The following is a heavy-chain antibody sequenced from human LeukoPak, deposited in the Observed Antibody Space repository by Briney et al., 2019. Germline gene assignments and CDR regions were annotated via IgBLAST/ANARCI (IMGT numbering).Heavy chain of an antibody. V-gene: IGHV3-21*01. D-gene: IGHD3-10*01. CDR2: ISSTSTYI. CDR3: ATDGGPFDN. CDR1: GFSFNIYA. Sequence: GGSLRLSCAASGFSFNIYAMNWVRQAPGKGLEWVSSISSTSTYIYYADSVRGRFTISRDNAKNSVFLQMNSLRAEDTAVYYCATDGGPFDNWGQGILVTVSS. J-gene: IGHJ4*02.